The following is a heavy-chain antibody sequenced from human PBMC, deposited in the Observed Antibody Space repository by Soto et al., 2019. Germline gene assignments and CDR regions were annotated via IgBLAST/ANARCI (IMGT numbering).Heavy chain of an antibody. V-gene: IGHV3-7*02. J-gene: IGHJ4*02. D-gene: IGHD5-12*01. CDR2: INQDGTAK. CDR3: ASGYGV. CDR1: GFTFGTHW. Sequence: EVQLVESGGGLVQPGGSLRLSCAVSGFTFGTHWMSWVRQAPGKGPEWVANINQDGTAKSYVDSVKGRFTISRENAKNSLYLLMTSVRVVDTVVYYCASGYGVGGQGSVVTVSS.